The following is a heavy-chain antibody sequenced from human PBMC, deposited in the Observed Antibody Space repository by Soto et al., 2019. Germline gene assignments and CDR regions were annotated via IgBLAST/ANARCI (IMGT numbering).Heavy chain of an antibody. CDR1: GYTFTGYY. D-gene: IGHD2-21*02. CDR3: ARDGGYCGGDCYSGNYYYYGMDV. Sequence: ASVKVSCKASGYTFTGYYMHWVRQALGQGLEWMGWINPNSGGTNYAQKFQGWVTMTRDTSISTAYMELSRLRSDDTAVYYCARDGGYCGGDCYSGNYYYYGMDVWGQGTTVTVSS. CDR2: INPNSGGT. J-gene: IGHJ6*02. V-gene: IGHV1-2*04.